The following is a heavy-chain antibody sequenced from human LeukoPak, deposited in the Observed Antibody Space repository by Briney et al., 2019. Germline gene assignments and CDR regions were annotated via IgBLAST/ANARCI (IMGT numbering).Heavy chain of an antibody. CDR2: IYYSGST. CDR1: GGSISSGDYY. D-gene: IGHD2-2*02. J-gene: IGHJ4*02. V-gene: IGHV4-30-4*08. Sequence: SQTLSLTCTVSGGSISSGDYYWSWIRQSPGKGLEWIGYIYYSGSTYYNPSLKSRVTISVDTSKNQFSLKLSSVTAADTAVYYCAREETDCSSTSCYNYWGQGTLVTVSS. CDR3: AREETDCSSTSCYNY.